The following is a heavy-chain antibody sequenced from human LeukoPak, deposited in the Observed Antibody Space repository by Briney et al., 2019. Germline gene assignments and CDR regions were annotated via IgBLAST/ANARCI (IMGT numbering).Heavy chain of an antibody. J-gene: IGHJ4*02. Sequence: GGSLKLSCAASGFTFSGSAMHRVRQASGKGLEWVGRIRSKANSYATAYAASVKGRFTISRDDSKNTAYLQMNSLKTEDTAVYYCTSPDSAYCSGVGCHPTYWGQGTLVTVSP. CDR3: TSPDSAYCSGVGCHPTY. V-gene: IGHV3-73*01. D-gene: IGHD2-15*01. CDR1: GFTFSGSA. CDR2: IRSKANSYAT.